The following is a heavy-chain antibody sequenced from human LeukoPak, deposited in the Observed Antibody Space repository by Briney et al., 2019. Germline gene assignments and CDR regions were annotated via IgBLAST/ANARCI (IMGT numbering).Heavy chain of an antibody. CDR3: ARDEMASRD. D-gene: IGHD5-24*01. CDR2: IIPLFGTT. CDR1: GGSISTNV. J-gene: IGHJ4*02. Sequence: SVKVSCKASGGSISTNVINWVRQAPGQGLEWMGGIIPLFGTTDYAQKFQGRVTINADKSTSTVSMDLSSVRSEDTAVYFCARDEMASRDWGQGTLVIVSS. V-gene: IGHV1-69*06.